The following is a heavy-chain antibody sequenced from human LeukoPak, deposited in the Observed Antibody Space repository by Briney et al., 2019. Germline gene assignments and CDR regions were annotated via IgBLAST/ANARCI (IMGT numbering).Heavy chain of an antibody. Sequence: ASVKVSCKASGYTFTNYYIHWVRLAPGQGLEWMGMINPSGGRTTYAKKFQGRVTMTRDTSTNTVYTELSSLRSDDTAVYYCARDYYGGHNLYNFDFWGQGTRVIVSS. CDR1: GYTFTNYY. J-gene: IGHJ4*02. CDR3: ARDYYGGHNLYNFDF. D-gene: IGHD3-10*01. V-gene: IGHV1-46*01. CDR2: INPSGGRT.